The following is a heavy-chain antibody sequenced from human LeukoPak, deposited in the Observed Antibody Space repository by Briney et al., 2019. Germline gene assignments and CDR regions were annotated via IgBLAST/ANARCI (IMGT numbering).Heavy chain of an antibody. CDR3: ARSVPALHSSGWYERGVYFDY. D-gene: IGHD6-19*01. J-gene: IGHJ4*02. CDR2: ISAYNGNT. CDR1: GYTFTSYG. V-gene: IGHV1-18*01. Sequence: ASVKVSCKASGYTFTSYGISWVRQAPGQGLEWMGWISAYNGNTNYAQKLQGRVTMTTDTSTSTAYMELRSLRSDDTAVYYCARSVPALHSSGWYERGVYFDYWGQGTLVTVSS.